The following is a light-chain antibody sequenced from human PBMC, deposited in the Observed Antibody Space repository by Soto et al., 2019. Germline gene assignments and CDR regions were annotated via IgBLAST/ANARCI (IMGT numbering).Light chain of an antibody. CDR3: ISYAGANNFYV. J-gene: IGLJ1*01. Sequence: QSVLTQPPSASGSPGQSVTISCTGTSSDVGAYYFVSWYQHHPGKAPKLLIYEVSKRPSGVPDRFSASKSGNTASLTVSGLQADDEADYYCISYAGANNFYVFGTGTKVTVL. CDR2: EVS. V-gene: IGLV2-8*01. CDR1: SSDVGAYYF.